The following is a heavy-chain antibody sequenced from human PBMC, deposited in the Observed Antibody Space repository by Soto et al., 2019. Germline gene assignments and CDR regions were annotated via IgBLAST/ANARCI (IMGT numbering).Heavy chain of an antibody. CDR2: IYTSGST. CDR1: GGSISSYY. J-gene: IGHJ6*02. D-gene: IGHD3-10*01. V-gene: IGHV4-4*07. Sequence: SETLSLTCTVSGGSISSYYWSWIRQPAGKGLEWIGRIYTSGSTKYNPSLKSRVTMSVDTSKNQFSLKLSSVTAADTAVYYCARDSYGSGSYSSYYYGMDVWGQGTTVTVSS. CDR3: ARDSYGSGSYSSYYYGMDV.